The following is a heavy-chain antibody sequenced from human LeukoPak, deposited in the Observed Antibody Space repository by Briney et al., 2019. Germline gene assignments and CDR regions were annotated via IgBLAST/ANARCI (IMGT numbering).Heavy chain of an antibody. Sequence: SETLSLTCTVSGGSISSYYWSWIRQPPGKGLEWIGYICYSGSTNYNPSLKSRVTISVDTSKNQFSLKLSSVTAADTAVYYCARGGEGYGMDVWGQGTTVTVSS. CDR2: ICYSGST. CDR3: ARGGEGYGMDV. CDR1: GGSISSYY. J-gene: IGHJ6*02. V-gene: IGHV4-59*01.